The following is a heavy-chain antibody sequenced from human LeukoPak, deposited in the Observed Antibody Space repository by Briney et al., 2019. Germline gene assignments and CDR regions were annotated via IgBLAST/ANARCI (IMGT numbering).Heavy chain of an antibody. CDR1: GFTVSSNS. Sequence: GGSLRLSCTVSGFTVSSNSMSWVRQAPGKVLEWVSFIYSDNTYYSDSVKGRFTISRDNSKNTLYLQMNSLRAEDTAVYYCARRAGAYSHPYDYWGQGTLVTVSS. D-gene: IGHD4/OR15-4a*01. J-gene: IGHJ4*02. V-gene: IGHV3-53*01. CDR2: IYSDNT. CDR3: ARRAGAYSHPYDY.